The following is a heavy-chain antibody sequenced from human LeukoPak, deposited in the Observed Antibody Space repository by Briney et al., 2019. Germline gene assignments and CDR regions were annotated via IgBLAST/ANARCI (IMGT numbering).Heavy chain of an antibody. CDR1: GFNFSNYW. D-gene: IGHD2-2*01. J-gene: IGHJ4*02. V-gene: IGHV3-7*01. CDR3: AREGPDCSSTSCYPGAFDY. Sequence: GGSLRLSCAASGFNFSNYWMSWVRQAPGKGLEWVATINQDVSQIKYVDSVKGRFTISRDNAKNSLYLQMNSLRAEDTAVYYCAREGPDCSSTSCYPGAFDYWGQGTLVTVSS. CDR2: INQDVSQI.